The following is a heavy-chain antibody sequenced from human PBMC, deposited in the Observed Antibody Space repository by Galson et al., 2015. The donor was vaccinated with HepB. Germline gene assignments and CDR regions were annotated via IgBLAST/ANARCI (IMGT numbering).Heavy chain of an antibody. CDR1: GGTFSSYA. J-gene: IGHJ3*02. CDR3: ARVAVAGSIFDI. D-gene: IGHD6-19*01. CDR2: IIPIFGTA. Sequence: SVTVSCKASGGTFSSYAISWVRQAPGQGLEWMGGIIPIFGTANYAQKFQGRVTITADESTSTAYMELSSLRSEDTAVYYCARVAVAGSIFDIWGQGTMVTVSS. V-gene: IGHV1-69*13.